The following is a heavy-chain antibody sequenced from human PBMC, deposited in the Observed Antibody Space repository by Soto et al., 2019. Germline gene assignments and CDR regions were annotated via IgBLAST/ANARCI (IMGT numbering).Heavy chain of an antibody. J-gene: IGHJ4*02. D-gene: IGHD5-12*01. V-gene: IGHV1-18*01. Sequence: QVQLVQSGGEVTKPGASVTVSCKASGYTFINYHITWVRQAPGQGLEWMAWINTYNGMTDYAQRFQGRVTMTRDTSTSTAYMERRNLGSDDTALYFCAKSPRGEMATDWGQGTLVTVSS. CDR1: GYTFINYH. CDR2: INTYNGMT. CDR3: AKSPRGEMATD.